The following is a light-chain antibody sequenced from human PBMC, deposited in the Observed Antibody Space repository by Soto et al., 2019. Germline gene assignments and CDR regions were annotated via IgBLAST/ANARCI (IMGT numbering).Light chain of an antibody. CDR3: SSYTSSSTYV. J-gene: IGLJ1*01. CDR1: SSDVGNSNG. Sequence: QSALTQPPSVSGSHGQSVAISCTGTSSDVGNSNGVSWYHQPPGTAPKLMIYDVNNRPSGVPDRFSGSKSGNTASLTISGLQAEDEGDYYCSSYTSSSTYVFGTGTKVTV. V-gene: IGLV2-18*02. CDR2: DVN.